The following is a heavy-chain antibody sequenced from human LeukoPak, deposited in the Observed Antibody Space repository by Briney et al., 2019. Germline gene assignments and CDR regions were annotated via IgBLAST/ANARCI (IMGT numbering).Heavy chain of an antibody. CDR1: GFTFRNYW. D-gene: IGHD3-22*01. CDR2: IKQDGSDR. J-gene: IGHJ4*02. Sequence: PGGSLRLSCAASGFTFRNYWMSWVRQAPGTGLEWVANIKQDGSDRNYVTSVRGRFTISRDNAESSLYLQMNSLRVEDTAVYYCARLHYDSSGYYYFDYWGQGTLVTVSS. CDR3: ARLHYDSSGYYYFDY. V-gene: IGHV3-7*03.